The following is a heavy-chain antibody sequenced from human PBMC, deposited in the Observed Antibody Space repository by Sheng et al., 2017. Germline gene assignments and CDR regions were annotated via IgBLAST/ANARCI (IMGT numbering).Heavy chain of an antibody. D-gene: IGHD6-13*01. CDR1: GFSLSTSGVG. CDR3: AHSQKFGIAAAGTPPKANWFDP. J-gene: IGHJ5*02. V-gene: IGHV2-5*02. Sequence: QITLKESGPTLVKPTQTLTLTCTFSGFSLSTSGVGVGWIRQPPGKALEWLALIYWDDDKRYSPSLKSRLTITKDTSKNQVVLTMTNMDPVDTATYYCAHSQKFGIAAAGTPPKANWFDPWGQGTLVTVSS. CDR2: IYWDDDK.